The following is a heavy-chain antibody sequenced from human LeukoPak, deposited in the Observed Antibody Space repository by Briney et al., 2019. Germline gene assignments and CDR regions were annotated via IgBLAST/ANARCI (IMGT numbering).Heavy chain of an antibody. CDR2: IIPIFGTA. D-gene: IGHD2-2*01. J-gene: IGHJ3*02. Sequence: GSPVKVSCTAFEAPFSTFAISWLRQAPGQGLECRGGIIPIFGTANYAQKFQGRVTITADESTSTAYMELSSLRSEDTAVYYCAREVRYCSSASCPPRRAFDIWGQGTMVTVPS. CDR3: AREVRYCSSASCPPRRAFDI. CDR1: EAPFSTFA. V-gene: IGHV1-69*01.